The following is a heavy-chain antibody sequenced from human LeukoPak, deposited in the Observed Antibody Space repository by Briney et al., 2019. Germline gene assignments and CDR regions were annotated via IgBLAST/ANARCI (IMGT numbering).Heavy chain of an antibody. Sequence: GGSLRLSCTASGFAFSRHWMTWVRQAPGKGLEWVANIKHDGSEKNYVDSVKGRFTISRDNAKNSLYLQMNSLRAEDTAVYYCATPLDYYDRSDSHQGGDWGQGTLVTVSS. D-gene: IGHD3-22*01. CDR1: GFAFSRHW. CDR3: ATPLDYYDRSDSHQGGD. J-gene: IGHJ4*02. CDR2: IKHDGSEK. V-gene: IGHV3-7*03.